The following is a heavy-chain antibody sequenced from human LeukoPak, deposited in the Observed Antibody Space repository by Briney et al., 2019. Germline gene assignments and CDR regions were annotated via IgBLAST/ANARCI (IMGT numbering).Heavy chain of an antibody. D-gene: IGHD6-13*01. Sequence: SETLSLTCTVSGGSIRSYYWSWIRQPPGKGLEWIGYIYFSGSTSYNPSLKSRVTMSVDTSQNQFSLKLSSVTAVDTAVYYCARTKTGSSSYFDYWGQGTLVTVSS. CDR2: IYFSGST. CDR1: GGSIRSYY. CDR3: ARTKTGSSSYFDY. V-gene: IGHV4-59*12. J-gene: IGHJ4*02.